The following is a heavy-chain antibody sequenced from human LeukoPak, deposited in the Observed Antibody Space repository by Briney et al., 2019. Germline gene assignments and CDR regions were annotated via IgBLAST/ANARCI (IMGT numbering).Heavy chain of an antibody. Sequence: GGSLRLSCVASGFSFRAYWMSWVRQAPGKGLEWVSSISGSGLSTYYADSVKGRFTISRDNSKNTLYLQMNSLRAEDTAVYYCAKDIHTAAHWGQGTLVTVSS. CDR2: ISGSGLST. J-gene: IGHJ4*02. CDR1: GFSFRAYW. CDR3: AKDIHTAAH. D-gene: IGHD6-25*01. V-gene: IGHV3-23*01.